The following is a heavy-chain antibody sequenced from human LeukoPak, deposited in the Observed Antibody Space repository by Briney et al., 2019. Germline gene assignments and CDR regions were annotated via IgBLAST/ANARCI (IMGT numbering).Heavy chain of an antibody. V-gene: IGHV3-53*01. J-gene: IGHJ3*01. CDR1: GFSIRTYY. CDR3: VRAVHHNFYSDSSGYYGDAFDV. D-gene: IGHD3-22*01. CDR2: IYSGGTI. Sequence: PGGSLRLSCAASGFSIRTYYMSWVRQVPGKGLEWVSVIYSGGTIRYADSVKGRFTFSRDNLKDTLNLQMNSLRADDTAVYYCVRAVHHNFYSDSSGYYGDAFDVWGQGTVVTVSS.